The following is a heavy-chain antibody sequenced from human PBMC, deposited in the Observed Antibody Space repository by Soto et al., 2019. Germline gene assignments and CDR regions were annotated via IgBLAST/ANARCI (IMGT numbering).Heavy chain of an antibody. CDR1: GGSISSSSYY. V-gene: IGHV4-39*01. Sequence: QLQLQESGPGLVKPSETLSLTCTVSGGSISSSSYYWGWIRQPPGKGLEWIGSIYYSGSTYYNPSLKSRVTISVDTSKNQFSLKLSSVTAADTAVYYCARPFSSSWTNYFDYWGQGTLVTVSS. CDR2: IYYSGST. D-gene: IGHD6-13*01. CDR3: ARPFSSSWTNYFDY. J-gene: IGHJ4*02.